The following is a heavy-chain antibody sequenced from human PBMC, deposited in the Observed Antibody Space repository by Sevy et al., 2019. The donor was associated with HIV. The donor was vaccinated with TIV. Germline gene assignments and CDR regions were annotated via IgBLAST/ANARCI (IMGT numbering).Heavy chain of an antibody. CDR1: GYSFSSYA. J-gene: IGHJ4*02. Sequence: GGSLRLSCVVSGYSFSSYAISWVRQAPGKGLEWVSTINGRAGSTYYADSVRGRFTISRDNPKNTLFLQMFNLTVDDTTIYYCARPSPRIAAAASDFYDNWGQGTLVTVSS. V-gene: IGHV3-23*01. CDR3: ARPSPRIAAAASDFYDN. D-gene: IGHD6-13*01. CDR2: INGRAGST.